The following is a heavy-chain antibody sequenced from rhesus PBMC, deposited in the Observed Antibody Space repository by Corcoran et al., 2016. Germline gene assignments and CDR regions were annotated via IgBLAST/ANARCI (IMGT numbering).Heavy chain of an antibody. CDR1: GYSISSHY. CDR2: IYGSGSST. Sequence: QVQLQESGPGLAKPSETLSLTCAVSGYSISSHYWSWIRQPPGKGPEGIGYIYGSGSSTNYNPSLKSRVTLSVDTSKNRLSLKLSSVTAADTAVYYCASGRGGSWWVYFEFWGQGALVTVSS. D-gene: IGHD6-25*01. J-gene: IGHJ1*01. CDR3: ASGRGGSWWVYFEF. V-gene: IGHV4S11*01.